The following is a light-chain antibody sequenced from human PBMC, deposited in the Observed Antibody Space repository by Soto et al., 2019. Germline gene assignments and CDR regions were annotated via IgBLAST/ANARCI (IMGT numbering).Light chain of an antibody. CDR1: SSDVENYNL. CDR2: EVN. CDR3: CSYAGSSTWV. Sequence: QSALTQPASVSGSPGQSITISCTGTSSDVENYNLVSWYQHHPGKAPKLMIYEVNKRPSGVSNRFSGSRSGNTASLTISWLQAEDEADYYCCSYAGSSTWVFGGGTKLTVL. V-gene: IGLV2-23*02. J-gene: IGLJ3*02.